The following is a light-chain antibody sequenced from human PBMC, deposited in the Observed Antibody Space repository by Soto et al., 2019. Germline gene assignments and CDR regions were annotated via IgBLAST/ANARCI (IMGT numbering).Light chain of an antibody. CDR3: QHYGDAPCT. CDR2: GAS. J-gene: IGKJ2*02. CDR1: QSVNNNF. Sequence: EIVLTQSPATLSLSPGERAALSCGASQSVNNNFLAWYQQIPGQAPRLLIYGASSRASGIPAGFSGSGSGTHFSLPISTPEPGECAVYYFQHYGDAPCTFDQATTLQI. V-gene: IGKV3-20*01.